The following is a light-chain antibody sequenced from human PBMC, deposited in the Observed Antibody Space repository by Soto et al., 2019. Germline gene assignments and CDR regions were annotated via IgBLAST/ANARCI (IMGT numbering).Light chain of an antibody. CDR3: XXWDSSTEV. CDR2: QDS. Sequence: SYELTQPPSVSVSPGQTASITCSGDKLGDKYACWYQQKPGQSPVLVIYQDSKRPSGIPERFSGSNSGNTATLTISGTQAXXXXXXXXXXWDSSTEVFGGGTKLTVL. J-gene: IGLJ2*01. V-gene: IGLV3-1*01. CDR1: KLGDKY.